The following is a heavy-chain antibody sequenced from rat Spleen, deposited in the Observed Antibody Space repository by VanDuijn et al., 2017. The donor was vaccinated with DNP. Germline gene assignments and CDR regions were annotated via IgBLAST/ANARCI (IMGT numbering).Heavy chain of an antibody. V-gene: IGHV5-58*01. CDR2: INPDGTNT. D-gene: IGHD1-11*01. CDR1: GFTFNTYW. J-gene: IGHJ3*01. Sequence: EVQLVETGGGLVQPGRSLKLSCVASGFTFNTYWMFWVRQAPGKGLEWVASINPDGTNTYYLDSVKGRFTISRDNAENTVYLQMNSLRSEDTATYYCASPGGYPAYWGQGTLVTVSS. CDR3: ASPGGYPAY.